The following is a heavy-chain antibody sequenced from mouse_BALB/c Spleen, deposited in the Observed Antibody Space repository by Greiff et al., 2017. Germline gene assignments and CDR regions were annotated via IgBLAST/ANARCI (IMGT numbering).Heavy chain of an antibody. Sequence: EVMLVESGGGLVKPGGSLKLSCAASGFTFSSYAMSWVRQTPEKRLEWVASISSGGSTYYPDSVKGRFTISRDNARNILYLQMSSLRSEDTAMYYCARDGNYGFACGGQGTRVTVSA. CDR1: GFTFSSYA. CDR3: ARDGNYGFAC. D-gene: IGHD2-1*01. V-gene: IGHV5-6-5*01. J-gene: IGHJ3*01. CDR2: ISSGGST.